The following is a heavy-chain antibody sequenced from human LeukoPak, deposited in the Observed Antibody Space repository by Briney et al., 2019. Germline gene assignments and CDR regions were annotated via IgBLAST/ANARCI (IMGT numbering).Heavy chain of an antibody. J-gene: IGHJ5*02. CDR2: IYSGGTI. D-gene: IGHD6-13*01. V-gene: IGHV3-66*01. CDR3: VRDDRSSWFDH. CDR1: GFTVSGNQ. Sequence: GGSLRLSCATSGFTVSGNQMSWVRQAPGQGLEWVSMIYSGGTIYYADSVKGRFTISRDNSKNTLYLQINSLRAEDTAVYYCVRDDRSSWFDHWGQGTLVTVSS.